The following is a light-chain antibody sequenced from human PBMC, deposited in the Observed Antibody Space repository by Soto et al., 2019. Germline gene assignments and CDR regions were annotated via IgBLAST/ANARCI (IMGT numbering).Light chain of an antibody. CDR2: HAS. CDR1: QSISSW. V-gene: IGKV1-5*01. Sequence: DIQMTQSPSTLSASVEDRVTITCRASQSISSWLSWYQQKPGKAPNLLIYHASRLEGGVPSRFSGSGSGTEFTLTISSLQPDDFATYYCQQYNSYSPWTFGQGTKVHIK. J-gene: IGKJ1*01. CDR3: QQYNSYSPWT.